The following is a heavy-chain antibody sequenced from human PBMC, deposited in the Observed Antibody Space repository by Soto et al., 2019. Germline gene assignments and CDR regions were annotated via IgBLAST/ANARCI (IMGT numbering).Heavy chain of an antibody. V-gene: IGHV4-34*01. CDR1: GGSFSGYY. D-gene: IGHD6-13*01. Sequence: PSETLSLTCAVFGGSFSGYYWSWIRQPPGKGLEWIGEINHSGSTNYNPSLKSRVTISVDTSKNQFSLKLSSVTAADTAVYYCERVGSSWPMGYWGQGTLVTVSS. CDR3: ERVGSSWPMGY. J-gene: IGHJ4*02. CDR2: INHSGST.